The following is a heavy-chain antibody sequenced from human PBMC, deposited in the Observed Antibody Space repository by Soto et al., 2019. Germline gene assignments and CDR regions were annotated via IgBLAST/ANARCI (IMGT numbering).Heavy chain of an antibody. CDR3: ARIPLRMWWFDP. Sequence: SETLSLTCTVSGGSISSYYWSWIRQPPGKGLEWIGYIYYSGSTNYNPSLKSRVTISVDTSKNQFSLKLSSVTAADTAVYYCARIPLRMWWFDPLGPGNPGHRLL. J-gene: IGHJ5*02. CDR1: GGSISSYY. V-gene: IGHV4-59*01. CDR2: IYYSGST. D-gene: IGHD2-15*01.